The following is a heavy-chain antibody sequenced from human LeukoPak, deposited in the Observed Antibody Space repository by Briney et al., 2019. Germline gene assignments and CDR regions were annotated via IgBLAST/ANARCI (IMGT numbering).Heavy chain of an antibody. CDR1: GGSISSGDYY. Sequence: SQTLSLTCTVSGGSISSGDYYWGWLRQPPGKGLEWIGYIYYSGSTYYNPSLKSRVTISVDTSKNQLSLKLNSVTAADTAVYYCARPYYYDSRIDPWGQGTLVTVSS. V-gene: IGHV4-30-4*01. D-gene: IGHD3-22*01. CDR3: ARPYYYDSRIDP. J-gene: IGHJ5*02. CDR2: IYYSGST.